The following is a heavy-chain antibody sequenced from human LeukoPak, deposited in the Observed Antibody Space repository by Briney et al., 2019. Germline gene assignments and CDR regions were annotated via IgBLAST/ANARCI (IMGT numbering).Heavy chain of an antibody. V-gene: IGHV4-34*01. Sequence: SETLSLTCAVYGGSFSGYYWSWIRQPPGKGLERIGEINHSGSTNYNPSLKSRVAISVDTSKNQFSLKLSSVTAADTAVYYCASGAEEAARPFDYWGQGTLVTVSS. D-gene: IGHD6-6*01. CDR3: ASGAEEAARPFDY. CDR1: GGSFSGYY. CDR2: INHSGST. J-gene: IGHJ4*02.